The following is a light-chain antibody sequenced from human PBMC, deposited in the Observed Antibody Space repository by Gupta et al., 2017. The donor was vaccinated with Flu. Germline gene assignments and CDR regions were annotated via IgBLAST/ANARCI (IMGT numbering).Light chain of an antibody. J-gene: IGKJ5*01. CDR2: WAS. V-gene: IGKV4-1*01. CDR3: QQYYSTPIT. Sequence: DIVMTQSPDSLAVSLGERATINCKSSQSVLYSSNSKNYLAWYRQKPGQPPKLLIYWASTRESRVPDRFSGSGSGTDFTLTISSLQAEDVAVYYCQQYYSTPITFGQGTRLEIK. CDR1: QSVLYSSNSKNY.